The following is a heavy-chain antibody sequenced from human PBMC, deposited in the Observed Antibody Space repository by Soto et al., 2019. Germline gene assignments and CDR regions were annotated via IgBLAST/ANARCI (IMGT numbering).Heavy chain of an antibody. CDR1: GGSISSSSYY. V-gene: IGHV4-39*01. Sequence: QLQLQESGPGLVKPSETLSLTRTVSGGSISSSSYYWGWIRQPPGKGLEWIGSIYYSGSTYYNPSLKSRVTISVDTSKNQFSLKLSSVTAADTAVYYCARRNPLVRGANWFDPWGQGTLVTVSS. D-gene: IGHD6-6*01. J-gene: IGHJ5*02. CDR3: ARRNPLVRGANWFDP. CDR2: IYYSGST.